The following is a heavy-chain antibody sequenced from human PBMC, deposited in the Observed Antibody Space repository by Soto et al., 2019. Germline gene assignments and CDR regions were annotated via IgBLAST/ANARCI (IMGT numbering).Heavy chain of an antibody. D-gene: IGHD6-6*01. CDR2: VSNDGSRK. J-gene: IGHJ4*02. Sequence: QVQLVESGGGVVQPGRSLRLSCAASGFSFSGYGMHWVRQAPGKGLEWVAVVSNDGSRKYHADSVKGRFTISRDNSKNTLYLQMKSLRAEDTAVYYCAKGLFDYSSSALQKNYFDYWGQGTLVTVSS. CDR1: GFSFSGYG. CDR3: AKGLFDYSSSALQKNYFDY. V-gene: IGHV3-30*18.